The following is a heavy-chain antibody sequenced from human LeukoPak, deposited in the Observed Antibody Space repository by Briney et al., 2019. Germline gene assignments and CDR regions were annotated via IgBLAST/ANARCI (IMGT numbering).Heavy chain of an antibody. Sequence: GGSLRLSCAASGFTFSDYYMRWIRRAPRKGLEGGSYISSNGNTIYSADSVKGRFTISRDNAKNSLFLQMNSLTAEDTAVYYCARGRPRSSWYPIWFDPWGQGTLVSVSP. CDR3: ARGRPRSSWYPIWFDP. CDR2: ISSNGNTI. J-gene: IGHJ5*02. D-gene: IGHD6-13*01. CDR1: GFTFSDYY. V-gene: IGHV3-11*01.